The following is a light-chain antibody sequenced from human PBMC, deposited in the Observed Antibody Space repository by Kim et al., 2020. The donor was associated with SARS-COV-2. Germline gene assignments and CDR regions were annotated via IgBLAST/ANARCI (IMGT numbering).Light chain of an antibody. V-gene: IGKV3-15*01. CDR2: GAS. CDR1: QSVGSN. J-gene: IGKJ4*01. CDR3: HQNNNWPLT. Sequence: EIVMTQSPATLSVSPGERATLSCRASQSVGSNLAWYQQKPGQAPRLLIYGASTRATGIPARFSGSGSGTEFTLTIRSLQSEDFAVYYCHQNNNWPLTFGEGTKVDIK.